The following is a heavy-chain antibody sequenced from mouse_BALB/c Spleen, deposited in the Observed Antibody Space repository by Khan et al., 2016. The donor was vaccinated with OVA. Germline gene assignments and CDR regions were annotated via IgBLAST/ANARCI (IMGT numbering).Heavy chain of an antibody. Sequence: QVQLKRSEAELVKPGASVKLSCKTSGYTFTNYWIQWIKQRPGQGLEWIGEIFPGTGTTYYNENFKGKATLTIDTSSTTAYMQLSSLTSEDSAVYFCARGYFGNYEFAYWGQGTLVTVSA. J-gene: IGHJ3*01. V-gene: IGHV1S132*01. CDR3: ARGYFGNYEFAY. CDR1: GYTFTNYW. CDR2: IFPGTGTT. D-gene: IGHD2-1*01.